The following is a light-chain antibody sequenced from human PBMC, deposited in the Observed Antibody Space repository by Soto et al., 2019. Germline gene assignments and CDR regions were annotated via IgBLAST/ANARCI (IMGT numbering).Light chain of an antibody. CDR1: QSIANY. J-gene: IGKJ5*01. CDR2: AAS. CDR3: QQNYSPPPIT. Sequence: DIQMTRSPSSLSASVGDRVTITCRASQSIANYLNWYQQKPGKAPQLLIYAASTLQSGVPSKFSGSGFGTDFTLTISSLQTEDFATYYCQQNYSPPPITFGQGTRLE. V-gene: IGKV1-39*01.